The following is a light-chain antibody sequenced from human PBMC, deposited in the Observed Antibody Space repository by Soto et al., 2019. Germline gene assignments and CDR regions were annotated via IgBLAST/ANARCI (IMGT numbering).Light chain of an antibody. CDR2: DVT. CDR3: SSYTSNSTPVI. CDR1: NSDVGGYNY. V-gene: IGLV2-14*01. J-gene: IGLJ2*01. Sequence: QSVLTQPASVSGSPGQSITISCTGTNSDVGGYNYVSWYQQHPGKAPKLMIYDVTNRPSGISNRFSGSKSGNTASLTISGLQAEDEADYYCSSYTSNSTPVIFGGGTKLTVL.